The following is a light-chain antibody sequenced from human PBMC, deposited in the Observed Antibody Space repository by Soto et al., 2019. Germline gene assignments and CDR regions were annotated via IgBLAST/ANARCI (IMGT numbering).Light chain of an antibody. V-gene: IGKV1-39*01. CDR3: QQSYSTPYT. CDR1: QSISNH. CDR2: AAS. Sequence: DIQMTQSPSSLSASVEDRVIITCRASQSISNHLNWYQQKSGKAPKLLIYAASSLQSGVPSRFSGSGSGTDFTLTISSLQPEDFATYYCQQSYSTPYTFGQGTKVDTK. J-gene: IGKJ2*01.